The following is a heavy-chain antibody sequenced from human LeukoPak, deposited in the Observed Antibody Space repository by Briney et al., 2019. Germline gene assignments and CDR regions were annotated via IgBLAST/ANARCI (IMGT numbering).Heavy chain of an antibody. J-gene: IGHJ4*01. V-gene: IGHV3-30*03. Sequence: PGGSLRLSCAASGFTFSSYGMHWVRQAPRKGLDWVAFTSYDGTKNYYADSVKGRFTISRDNSKNPLYLQLNSLTAEDTAVYYCARALDYGGNSVPFDYWGHGTLVTVSS. CDR2: TSYDGTKN. CDR1: GFTFSSYG. CDR3: ARALDYGGNSVPFDY. D-gene: IGHD4-23*01.